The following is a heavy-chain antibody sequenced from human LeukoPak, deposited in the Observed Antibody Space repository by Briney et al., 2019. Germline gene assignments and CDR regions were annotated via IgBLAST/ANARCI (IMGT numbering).Heavy chain of an antibody. CDR2: IIPIFGTA. Sequence: SVKLSCKASGATFSSYAISWVRQAPGQGLEWMGGIIPIFGTANYAQKFQGRVTITADESTSTAYMELSSLRSEDTAVYYCAREPTGYSSSWYYWGQGTLVTVSS. CDR3: AREPTGYSSSWYY. D-gene: IGHD6-13*01. CDR1: GATFSSYA. V-gene: IGHV1-69*13. J-gene: IGHJ4*02.